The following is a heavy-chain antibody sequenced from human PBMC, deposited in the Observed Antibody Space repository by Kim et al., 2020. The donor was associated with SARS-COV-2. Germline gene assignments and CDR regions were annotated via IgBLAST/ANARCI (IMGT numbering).Heavy chain of an antibody. CDR1: GDSVSSNSAA. J-gene: IGHJ6*02. Sequence: SQTLSLTCAISGDSVSSNSAACNWIRQSPSRGLEWLGRTYYRSKWSSDYAVSLKSRININADTSKNQFSLQLDSVTPEDTAVFFCARDARPLGYGMDVWG. CDR3: ARDARPLGYGMDV. V-gene: IGHV6-1*01. D-gene: IGHD6-6*01. CDR2: TYYRSKWSS.